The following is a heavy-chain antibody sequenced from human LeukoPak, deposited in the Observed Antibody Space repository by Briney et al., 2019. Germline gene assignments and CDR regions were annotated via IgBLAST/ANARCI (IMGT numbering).Heavy chain of an antibody. D-gene: IGHD1-26*01. CDR1: GFTFSSYA. CDR2: ISGSGGST. Sequence: GGSLRHSCAGSGFTFSSYAMSRVRQAPGKGLEWVSAISGSGGSTYYADSVKGRFTISRDNSKNTLYLQMNSLRAEDTAVYYCAKVPIAICELLGLDYYMDVWGKGTTVTVSS. V-gene: IGHV3-23*01. CDR3: AKVPIAICELLGLDYYMDV. J-gene: IGHJ6*03.